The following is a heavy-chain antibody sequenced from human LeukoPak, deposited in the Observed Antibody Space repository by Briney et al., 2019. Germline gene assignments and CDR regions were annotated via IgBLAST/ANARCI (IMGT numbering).Heavy chain of an antibody. CDR3: AKALGLREPDDAFDI. V-gene: IGHV3-30-3*01. J-gene: IGHJ3*02. Sequence: GGSLRLSCAASGFTFSSYAMHWVRQAPGKGLEWVAVISYDGSNKYYADSVKGRFTISRDNSKNTLYLQMNSLKPEDTAVYYCAKALGLREPDDAFDIWGQGTLVTVSS. CDR1: GFTFSSYA. CDR2: ISYDGSNK. D-gene: IGHD3-16*01.